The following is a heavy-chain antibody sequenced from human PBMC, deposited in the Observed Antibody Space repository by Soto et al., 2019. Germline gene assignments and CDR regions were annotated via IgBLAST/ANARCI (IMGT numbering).Heavy chain of an antibody. V-gene: IGHV4-59*01. CDR2: IHYSGTT. J-gene: IGHJ4*02. Sequence: SETLSLTCTVSGTSISSYYWSWIRQPPGNGLEWIANIHYSGTTNYNPSLASRVTLSVDTSKNQFSLKMTSVTAADRAMYFCARYNSYAIDYWGRGTLVTV. CDR1: GTSISSYY. D-gene: IGHD2-8*01. CDR3: ARYNSYAIDY.